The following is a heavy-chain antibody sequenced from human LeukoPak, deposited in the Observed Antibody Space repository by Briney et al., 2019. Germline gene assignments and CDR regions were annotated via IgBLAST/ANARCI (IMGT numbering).Heavy chain of an antibody. V-gene: IGHV4-34*01. CDR2: INHSGST. Sequence: SETLSLTCAVYGVSFSGYYWNWIRQPPWKGLEWIGEINHSGSTNYNPSLKSRVTISVDTSKNQFSLKLSSVTAADTAVYYCARGMTTVVTRAYYFDYWGQGTLVTVSS. CDR3: ARGMTTVVTRAYYFDY. J-gene: IGHJ4*02. CDR1: GVSFSGYY. D-gene: IGHD4-23*01.